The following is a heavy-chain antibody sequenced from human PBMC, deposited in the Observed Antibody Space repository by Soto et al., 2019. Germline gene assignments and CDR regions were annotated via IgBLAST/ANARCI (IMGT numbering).Heavy chain of an antibody. CDR2: IYYSGST. D-gene: IGHD4-17*01. CDR3: TRWDYAPPGMDV. Sequence: QVQLQESGPGLVKPSQTLSLTCTVSGGSISSGGYYWSWIRQHPGKGLEWIGYIYYSGSTYYNPSLKSRVTISVDTSKNQFSLKLSSVTAANTAVYYCTRWDYAPPGMDVWVQGTTVTVSS. CDR1: GGSISSGGYY. V-gene: IGHV4-31*03. J-gene: IGHJ6*02.